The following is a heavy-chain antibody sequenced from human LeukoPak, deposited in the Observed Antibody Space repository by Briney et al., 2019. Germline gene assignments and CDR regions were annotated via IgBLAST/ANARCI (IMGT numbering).Heavy chain of an antibody. D-gene: IGHD3-10*01. V-gene: IGHV1-69*04. Sequence: GASVKVSCKASGGTFSSYAISWVRQAPGQGLEWMGRIIPILGIANYAQKLQGRVTMTTDTSTSTAYMELRSLRSDDTAVYYCARGAMVRGVIFDYWGQGTLVTVSS. CDR1: GGTFSSYA. CDR2: IIPILGIA. J-gene: IGHJ4*02. CDR3: ARGAMVRGVIFDY.